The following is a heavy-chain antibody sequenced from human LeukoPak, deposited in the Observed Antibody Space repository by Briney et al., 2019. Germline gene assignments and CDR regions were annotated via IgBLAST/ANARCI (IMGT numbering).Heavy chain of an antibody. J-gene: IGHJ4*02. D-gene: IGHD3-22*01. Sequence: ASVKVSCKASGYTFTGYAISWVRQAPGQGLEWMGWVSAYNGVTNYAQNFQDRATMTTDTPTTTAYMELRSLRSDDTAVYFCARVDLYYDSSGYSRAANDYWGQGTLVIVSS. V-gene: IGHV1-18*01. CDR1: GYTFTGYA. CDR2: VSAYNGVT. CDR3: ARVDLYYDSSGYSRAANDY.